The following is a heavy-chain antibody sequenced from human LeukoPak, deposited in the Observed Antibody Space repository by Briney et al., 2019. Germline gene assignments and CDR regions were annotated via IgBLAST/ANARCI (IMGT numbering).Heavy chain of an antibody. V-gene: IGHV3-30*19. CDR1: GFTFSSYG. CDR2: ILSDGSKE. CDR3: ARGDYDSRYTRGVFAFDI. J-gene: IGHJ3*02. Sequence: GGSLRLSCAASGFTFSSYGMHWVRQAPGKGLEWVAVILSDGSKEFYTDSVKGRFTISRDNSKNTLYLQMNSLRSEDTAVYYCARGDYDSRYTRGVFAFDIWGQGTMVTVSS. D-gene: IGHD3-22*01.